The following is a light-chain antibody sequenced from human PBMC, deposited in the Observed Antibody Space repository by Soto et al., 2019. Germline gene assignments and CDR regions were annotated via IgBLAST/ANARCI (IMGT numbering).Light chain of an antibody. V-gene: IGKV3-15*01. Sequence: EIVLTQSPATLSVSAGERATLSCRARQSVRSNLAWYQQKPGQAPRLLMFRTSSRATGFPARFSGSGSGTEFNLTISSLQSEDFGVYYCQQYNNWPPITFGQGTRLEIK. J-gene: IGKJ5*01. CDR2: RTS. CDR3: QQYNNWPPIT. CDR1: QSVRSN.